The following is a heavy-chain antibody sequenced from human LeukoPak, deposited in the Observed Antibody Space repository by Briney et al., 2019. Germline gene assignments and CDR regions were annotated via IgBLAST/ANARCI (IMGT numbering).Heavy chain of an antibody. V-gene: IGHV1-2*02. J-gene: IGHJ6*03. CDR2: INPNSGGT. D-gene: IGHD3-16*01. CDR1: GYTFTGYY. Sequence: GASVKVSCKASGYTFTGYYMHWVRQAPGQGLEWMGWINPNSGGTNYAQKFQGRVTMTRDTSISTAYMELSRLRSDDTAVYCCARDGSMITFRYYYYMDVWGKGTTVTVSS. CDR3: ARDGSMITFRYYYYMDV.